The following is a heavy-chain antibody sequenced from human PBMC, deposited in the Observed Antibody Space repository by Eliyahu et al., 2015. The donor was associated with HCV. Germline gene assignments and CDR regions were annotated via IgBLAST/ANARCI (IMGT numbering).Heavy chain of an antibody. J-gene: IGHJ6*02. CDR3: ARPYCSSSTCWHGMDV. CDR2: FYSWDSDT. V-gene: IGHV5-51*01. Sequence: EVQLVQSGAEVKKPGESLKISCKGSGYSFTNYWIGWVRQMPGKGLEWMGVFYSWDSDTRYSPSFQGQVTISADKSTSTAYLQWSSLKASDTAMYYCARPYCSSSTCWHGMDVWGQGTTVTVSS. D-gene: IGHD2-2*01. CDR1: GYSFTNYW.